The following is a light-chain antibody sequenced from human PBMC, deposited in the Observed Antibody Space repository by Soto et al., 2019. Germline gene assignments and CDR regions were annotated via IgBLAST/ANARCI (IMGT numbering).Light chain of an antibody. CDR3: QQSYRTPT. Sequence: MTQSPLSLPVTPGDPPSISCRARQILLHSNGYNYLNWYQQKPGKAPKLLIYGASTLQSGVPSRFSGSGSGTDYTLTISSLQPEDFATYYCQQSYRTPTFGQGTRLEIK. CDR2: GAS. J-gene: IGKJ5*01. CDR1: QILLHSNGYNY. V-gene: IGKV1-39*01.